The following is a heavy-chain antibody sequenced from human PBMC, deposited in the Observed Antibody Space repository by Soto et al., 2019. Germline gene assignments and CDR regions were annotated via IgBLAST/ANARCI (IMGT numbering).Heavy chain of an antibody. D-gene: IGHD3-22*01. Sequence: SETLSLTCTVSSDTISICDYSWSWINQPPGKGLEWIGLIYYSGSTNYNPSLKSRVTISVDTSKNQCSLTLSSMTAADTAVYYCALRSMAVVPEYWGQGTLVTVSS. CDR3: ALRSMAVVPEY. V-gene: IGHV4-61*08. CDR1: SDTISICDYS. CDR2: IYYSGST. J-gene: IGHJ4*02.